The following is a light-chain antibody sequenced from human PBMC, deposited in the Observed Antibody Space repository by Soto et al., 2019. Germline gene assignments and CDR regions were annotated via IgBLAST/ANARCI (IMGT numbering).Light chain of an antibody. CDR1: QSGLYRSKNKNY. CDR2: WAS. J-gene: IGKJ2*01. Sequence: DIVMTQSPDSLAVSLGERATINCKSSQSGLYRSKNKNYLAWYQQKPGQPPKLLIYWASTRESGVPDRFSGSGSGTDFTLTISSLQAEDVAVYYCQQYYSIPYTFGQGTKLEIK. CDR3: QQYYSIPYT. V-gene: IGKV4-1*01.